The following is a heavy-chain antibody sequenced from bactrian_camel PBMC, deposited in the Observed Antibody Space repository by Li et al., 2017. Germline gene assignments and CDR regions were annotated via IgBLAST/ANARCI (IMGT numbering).Heavy chain of an antibody. D-gene: IGHD3*01. Sequence: QLVESGGGSTQAGGSMILSCTTGGDCKGWFRQAPGQEREGVARIDSDGAIRYADSVKGRFTIAKGQAKHTLYLQMNSLKSEDTGMYYCAGDRDVNVPPSLALEPPRYTNWGQGTQVTVS. CDR2: IDSDGAI. CDR1: GGDC. J-gene: IGHJ4*01. CDR3: AGDRDVNVPPSLALEPPRYTN. V-gene: IGHV3S53*01.